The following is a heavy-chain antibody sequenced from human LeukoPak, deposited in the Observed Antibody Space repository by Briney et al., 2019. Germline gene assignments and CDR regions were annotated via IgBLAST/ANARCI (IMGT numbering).Heavy chain of an antibody. D-gene: IGHD5-18*01. CDR3: ARAVKVYSPSYGMDV. CDR1: GGSISTYY. CDR2: IYYSGST. V-gene: IGHV4-59*01. Sequence: SETLSLTCTVSGGSISTYYWSRIRQPPGKGLEWIGYIYYSGSTNYNPSLKSRVTISVDTSKNQFSLKLSSVTAADTAVYYCARAVKVYSPSYGMDVWGQGTTVTVSS. J-gene: IGHJ6*02.